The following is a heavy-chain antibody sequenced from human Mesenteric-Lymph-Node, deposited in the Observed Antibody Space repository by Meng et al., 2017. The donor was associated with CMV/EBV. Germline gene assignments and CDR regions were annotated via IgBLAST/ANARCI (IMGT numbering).Heavy chain of an antibody. CDR3: ARVDGYNFLVDY. CDR1: GFTFSSYW. J-gene: IGHJ4*02. CDR2: INSDGSST. D-gene: IGHD5-24*01. V-gene: IGHV3-74*01. Sequence: GESLKISCAASGFTFSSYWMHWVRQVPGKGLVWVSRINSDGSSTSYADSVKGRFTISRDNAKNTLYLQMNSLRAEDTAVYYCARVDGYNFLVDYWGQGTLVTVSS.